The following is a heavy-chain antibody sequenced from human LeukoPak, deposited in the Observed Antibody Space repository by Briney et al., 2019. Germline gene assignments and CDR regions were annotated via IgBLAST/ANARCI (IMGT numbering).Heavy chain of an antibody. D-gene: IGHD1-26*01. CDR1: GFTFSNYA. CDR2: ISSDGGNI. V-gene: IGHV3-64*01. Sequence: GGSLRLSCAASGFTFSNYAMHWIRQAPGRGVEYVSGISSDGGNIYYANSVKGRFTISRDNSKSTLYLQMGSLRPEDMAVYYCARMSGSHIDYWGQGTLVTVSS. J-gene: IGHJ4*02. CDR3: ARMSGSHIDY.